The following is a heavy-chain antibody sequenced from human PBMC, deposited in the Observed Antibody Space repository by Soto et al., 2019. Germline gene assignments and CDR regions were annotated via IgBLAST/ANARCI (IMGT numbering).Heavy chain of an antibody. CDR2: IKHTGDA. CDR3: PREGRLHWFES. Sequence: QVHLQESGPGLVKPSETLSLTCAVSGDSIKTETWWSWLRQLPGTGLEWIGEIKHTGDANANPALRSRGSMLVDRTKNQCFLNLRSVSAADTAVYFCPREGRLHWFESWGQGTLVTVSS. J-gene: IGHJ5*01. V-gene: IGHV4-4*02. CDR1: GDSIKTETW.